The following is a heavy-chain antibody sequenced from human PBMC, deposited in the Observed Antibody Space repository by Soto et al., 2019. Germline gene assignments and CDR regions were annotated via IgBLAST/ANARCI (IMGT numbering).Heavy chain of an antibody. V-gene: IGHV3-7*03. CDR1: GFTFSSYW. D-gene: IGHD1-26*01. CDR2: IKQDGSET. Sequence: SGFTFSSYWMSWVRQAPGKGLEWVANIKQDGSETYYVDSVKGRFTISRDESQNTAYLQMNSLKTEDTAVYYCNKYSGSLSIPAALGPGTLVTVSS. J-gene: IGHJ5*02. CDR3: NKYSGSLSIPAA.